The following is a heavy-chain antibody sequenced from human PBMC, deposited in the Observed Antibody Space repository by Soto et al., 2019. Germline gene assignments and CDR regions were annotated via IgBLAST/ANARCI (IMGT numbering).Heavy chain of an antibody. Sequence: PGGSLRLSCAASGFTFSSYGMHWVRQAPGKGLEWVAVISYDGSNKYYADSVKGRFTISRDNSKNTLYLQMNSLRAEDTAVYYCAKDGVGYSSSWYRWDYYYYGMGVWGQGTTVTVSS. CDR1: GFTFSSYG. CDR3: AKDGVGYSSSWYRWDYYYYGMGV. D-gene: IGHD6-13*01. J-gene: IGHJ6*02. V-gene: IGHV3-30*18. CDR2: ISYDGSNK.